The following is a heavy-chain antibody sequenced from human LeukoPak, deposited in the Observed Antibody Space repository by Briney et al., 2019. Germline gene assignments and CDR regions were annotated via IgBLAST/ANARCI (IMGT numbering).Heavy chain of an antibody. D-gene: IGHD6-19*01. CDR3: AKDPYGVAVAGGFDY. CDR2: IRYDGSNK. CDR1: GFTFSSYG. V-gene: IGHV3-30*02. Sequence: PGGSLRLSCAASGFTFSSYGMHWVRQAPGKGLEWVAFIRYDGSNKYYADSVKGRFTISRDNSKNTLYLQMNSLRAEDTAVYYCAKDPYGVAVAGGFDYWGQGTLVTVSS. J-gene: IGHJ4*02.